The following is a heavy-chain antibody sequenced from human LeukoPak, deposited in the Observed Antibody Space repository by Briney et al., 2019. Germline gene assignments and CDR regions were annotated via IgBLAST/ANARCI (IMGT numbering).Heavy chain of an antibody. CDR2: ISSSGSTI. CDR1: ASTFSDYY. V-gene: IGHV3-11*01. D-gene: IGHD1-26*01. CDR3: ARIVLGGSSEVLYYYYGMDV. Sequence: GGSLRLSCAASASTFSDYYMSWIRQAPGKGLEWVSYISSSGSTIYYADSVKGRFTISRDNAKNSLYLQMNSLRAEDTAVYYCARIVLGGSSEVLYYYYGMDVWGQGTTVTVSS. J-gene: IGHJ6*02.